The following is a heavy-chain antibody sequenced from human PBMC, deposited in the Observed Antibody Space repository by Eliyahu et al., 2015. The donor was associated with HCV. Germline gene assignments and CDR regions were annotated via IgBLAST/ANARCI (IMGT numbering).Heavy chain of an antibody. CDR2: IIPIFGTA. Sequence: QVQLVQSGAEVKKPGSSVKVSCKASGGXFXSYAISWVRQAPGQGLEWMGGIIPIFGTANYAQKFQGRVTITADESTSTAYMELSSLRSEDTAVYYCARDKDDSGYDPGERFDYWGQGTLVTVSS. CDR1: GGXFXSYA. J-gene: IGHJ4*02. CDR3: ARDKDDSGYDPGERFDY. V-gene: IGHV1-69*01. D-gene: IGHD5-12*01.